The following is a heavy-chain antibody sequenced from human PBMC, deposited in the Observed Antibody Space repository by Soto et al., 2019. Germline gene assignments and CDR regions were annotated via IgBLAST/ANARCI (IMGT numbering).Heavy chain of an antibody. V-gene: IGHV3-74*01. J-gene: IGHJ3*02. Sequence: EVQLVESGGGLVQPGGSLRLSCAASGFTLSTYWMHWVRQAPGKGLVWVSRINSDGSSTSYADSVKGRFTISRDNAKNTLYLQMNSLRAEDTAVYFCTRGGSGWGGAFDIWGQGTMVTVSS. CDR3: TRGGSGWGGAFDI. CDR1: GFTLSTYW. D-gene: IGHD6-19*01. CDR2: INSDGSST.